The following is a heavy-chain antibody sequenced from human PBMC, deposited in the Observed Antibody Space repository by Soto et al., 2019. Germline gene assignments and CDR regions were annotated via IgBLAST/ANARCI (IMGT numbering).Heavy chain of an antibody. D-gene: IGHD5-18*01. CDR1: GFTFSNAW. V-gene: IGHV3-15*01. CDR2: IKSKTDGGTT. J-gene: IGHJ4*02. Sequence: EVQVVESGGGLVKPGGSLRLSCAASGFTFSNAWMSWVRLAPGKGLEWVGRIKSKTDGGTTDYVAPVKGRFTISRDDSKDTLYLQMNSLKTEDTAVYYCTSSGYSYAYFRNWGQGTLVIVSS. CDR3: TSSGYSYAYFRN.